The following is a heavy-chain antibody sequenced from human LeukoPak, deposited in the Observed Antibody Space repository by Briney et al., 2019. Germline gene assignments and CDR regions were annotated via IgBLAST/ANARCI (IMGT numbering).Heavy chain of an antibody. CDR1: GFTVSSNY. D-gene: IGHD5-12*01. V-gene: IGHV3-53*01. CDR3: ARDAGLYSGYDYDY. J-gene: IGHJ4*02. CDR2: IYSGGST. Sequence: PGGSLRLSCAASGFTVSSNYMSCVRQAPGKGLEWVSVIYSGGSTYYADSVKGRFTISSDNSKNTLYLQMNSLRAEDTAVYYCARDAGLYSGYDYDYWGQGTLVTVSS.